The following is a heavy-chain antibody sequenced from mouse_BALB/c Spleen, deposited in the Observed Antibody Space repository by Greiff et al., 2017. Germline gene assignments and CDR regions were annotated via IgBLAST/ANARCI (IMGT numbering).Heavy chain of an antibody. J-gene: IGHJ3*01. CDR3: ARIYYYGSSYEAWFAY. CDR1: GFSLTSYG. D-gene: IGHD1-1*01. V-gene: IGHV2-9*02. Sequence: VKLVESGPGLVAPSQSLSITCTVSGFSLTSYGVHWVRQPPGKGLEWLGVIWAGGSTNYNSALMSRLSISKDNSKSQVFLKMNSLQTDDTAMYYCARIYYYGSSYEAWFAYWGQGTLVTVSA. CDR2: IWAGGST.